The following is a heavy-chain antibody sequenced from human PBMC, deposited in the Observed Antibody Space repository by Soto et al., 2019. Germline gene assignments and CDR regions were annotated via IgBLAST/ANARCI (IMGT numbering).Heavy chain of an antibody. D-gene: IGHD2-15*01. CDR1: GFALSSYA. CDR2: ISSNGIST. Sequence: LRLSCSASGFALSSYAMHWVRQAPGKGLEYVSSISSNGISTYYADSVKGRFTISRDNSKNTLYIQMNSLRPDDTALYYCVKDEGFCSGGNCYSVARGGFDLWGQGAMVTVSS. V-gene: IGHV3-64D*06. J-gene: IGHJ3*01. CDR3: VKDEGFCSGGNCYSVARGGFDL.